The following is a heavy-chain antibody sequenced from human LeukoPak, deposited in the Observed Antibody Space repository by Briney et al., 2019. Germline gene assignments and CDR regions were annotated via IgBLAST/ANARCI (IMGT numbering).Heavy chain of an antibody. D-gene: IGHD5-12*01. CDR1: GFTLSNAW. CDR3: AKDLMVATTIDY. J-gene: IGHJ4*02. V-gene: IGHV3-23*01. Sequence: GGSLRLSCAASGFTLSNAWMNWVRQAPGKGLEWVSAISGSGGSTYYADSVKGRFTISRDNSKNTLYLQMNSLRAEDTAVYYCAKDLMVATTIDYWGQGTLVTVSS. CDR2: ISGSGGST.